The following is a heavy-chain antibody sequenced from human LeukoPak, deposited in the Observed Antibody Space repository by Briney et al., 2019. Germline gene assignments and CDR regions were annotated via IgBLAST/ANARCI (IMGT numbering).Heavy chain of an antibody. J-gene: IGHJ6*01. V-gene: IGHV5-51*01. CDR1: GYSFPTYW. CDR3: ARLKGFTRCYAGDYYYGMDV. CDR2: IYPGDSNT. D-gene: IGHD2-2*01. Sequence: GEPLKISCKASGYSFPTYWTGGLRHMPGKGLEWMEIIYPGDSNTRYTPSFQGQVTISADNSISTAYLQRSSLKASDTAMYYCARLKGFTRCYAGDYYYGMDVWRQGTRHSVPS.